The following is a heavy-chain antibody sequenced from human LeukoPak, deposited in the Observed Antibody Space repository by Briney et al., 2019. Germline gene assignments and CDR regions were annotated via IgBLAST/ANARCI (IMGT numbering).Heavy chain of an antibody. CDR1: GFTFSSYS. Sequence: GGSLRLSCAASGFTFSSYSMNWVRQAPGKGLEWVSYTSSSGITIYYADSVEGRFTISRDNAKNSLYLQMHSLRDEGTAVYYCARDSGSWFSDYWGQGTRVTVSS. V-gene: IGHV3-48*02. D-gene: IGHD6-13*01. J-gene: IGHJ4*02. CDR2: TSSSGITI. CDR3: ARDSGSWFSDY.